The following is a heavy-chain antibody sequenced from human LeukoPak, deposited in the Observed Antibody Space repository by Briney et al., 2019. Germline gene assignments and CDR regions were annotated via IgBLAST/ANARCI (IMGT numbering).Heavy chain of an antibody. J-gene: IGHJ4*02. V-gene: IGHV3-74*01. CDR2: INTDGSST. D-gene: IGHD3-22*01. CDR1: GFTFSGYW. CDR3: ATNRDYYDSSGYSF. Sequence: QPGGSLRLSCAASGFTFSGYWMHWVRQAPGKGLVWVSRINTDGSSTSYADSVKGRFTISRDNAKNTLYLQMNSLRAEDTAVYYCATNRDYYDSSGYSFWGQGTLVTVSS.